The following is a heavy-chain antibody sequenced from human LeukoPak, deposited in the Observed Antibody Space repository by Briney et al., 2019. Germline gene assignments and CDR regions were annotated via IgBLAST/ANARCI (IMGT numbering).Heavy chain of an antibody. CDR1: GFTFSTSA. V-gene: IGHV3-21*01. CDR3: ARHPLRYLRVGHYDY. D-gene: IGHD3-9*01. CDR2: IDYDSSHI. J-gene: IGHJ4*02. Sequence: GGSLRLSCAASGFTFSTSAMNWVRQVPGRGLEWVSCIDYDSSHIYYAASVRGRFTISRDNARNSVYLQMNSLRVEDTAVYYCARHPLRYLRVGHYDYWGQGTLVAVSS.